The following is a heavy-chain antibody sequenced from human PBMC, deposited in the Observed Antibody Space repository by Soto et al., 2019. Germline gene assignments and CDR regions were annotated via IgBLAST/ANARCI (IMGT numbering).Heavy chain of an antibody. CDR1: GGTFSSYS. CDR2: VIPILGMA. CDR3: ARGGAVVVPGAVDRHNWFDP. Sequence: QVQLVQSGDEVKKPGSSVKDSCEASGGTFSSYSFSWVRQAPGQALEWMGRVIPILGMANYAQKFQGRVTITADKSTSTVYMELSSLRSEDTAVYYCARGGAVVVPGAVDRHNWFDPWGQGTLVTVSS. J-gene: IGHJ5*02. D-gene: IGHD2-2*01. V-gene: IGHV1-69*02.